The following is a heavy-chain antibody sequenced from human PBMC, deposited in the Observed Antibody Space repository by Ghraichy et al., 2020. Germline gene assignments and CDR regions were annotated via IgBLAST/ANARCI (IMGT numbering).Heavy chain of an antibody. CDR1: GFTFSSYS. CDR2: ISSSSSYI. CDR3: ARNPTQWVLRFLEWFYGMDV. D-gene: IGHD3-3*01. Sequence: GGSLRLSCAASGFTFSSYSMNWVRQAPGKGLEWVSSISSSSSYIYYADSVKGRFTISRDNAKNSLYLQMNSLRAEDTAVYYCARNPTQWVLRFLEWFYGMDVWGQGTTVTVSS. V-gene: IGHV3-21*01. J-gene: IGHJ6*02.